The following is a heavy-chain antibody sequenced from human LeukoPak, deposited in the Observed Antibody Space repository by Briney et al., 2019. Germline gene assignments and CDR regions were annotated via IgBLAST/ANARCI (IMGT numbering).Heavy chain of an antibody. J-gene: IGHJ4*02. CDR2: ISGSGGST. CDR3: AEVSPGGYDSSGYYNLDY. Sequence: SGGSLRLSCAASGFTFSSYAMSWVRQAPGKGLEWVSAISGSGGSTYYADSVKGRFTISRDNSKNTLYLQMNSLRAEDQGVYYCAEVSPGGYDSSGYYNLDYWGQGTLVTVSS. D-gene: IGHD3-22*01. CDR1: GFTFSSYA. V-gene: IGHV3-23*01.